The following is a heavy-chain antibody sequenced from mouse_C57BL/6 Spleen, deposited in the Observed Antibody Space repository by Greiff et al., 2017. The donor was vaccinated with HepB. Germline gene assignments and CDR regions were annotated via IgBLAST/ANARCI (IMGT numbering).Heavy chain of an antibody. J-gene: IGHJ3*01. Sequence: QVQLQQPGAELVKPGASVKLSCKASGYTFTSYWMHWVKQRPGQGLEWIGMIHPNSGSTNYNEKFKSKATLTVDKSSSTAYMQLSSLTSEESAVYYCARDYDYASWFAYWGQGTLVTVSA. V-gene: IGHV1-64*01. CDR3: ARDYDYASWFAY. D-gene: IGHD2-4*01. CDR2: IHPNSGST. CDR1: GYTFTSYW.